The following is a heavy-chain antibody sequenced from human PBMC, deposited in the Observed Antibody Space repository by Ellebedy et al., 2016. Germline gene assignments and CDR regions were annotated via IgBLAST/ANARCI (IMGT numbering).Heavy chain of an antibody. Sequence: GGSLRLSCAASGFTFDDYAMHWVRQAPGKGLEWVSGISWDSGNIGYADSVKGRFTISRDNAKNSLYLQMNSLRVEDTALYYCAKGGGYCSGGSCSHLGWFDPWGQGTLVTVSS. D-gene: IGHD2-15*01. CDR3: AKGGGYCSGGSCSHLGWFDP. CDR1: GFTFDDYA. CDR2: ISWDSGNI. J-gene: IGHJ5*02. V-gene: IGHV3-9*01.